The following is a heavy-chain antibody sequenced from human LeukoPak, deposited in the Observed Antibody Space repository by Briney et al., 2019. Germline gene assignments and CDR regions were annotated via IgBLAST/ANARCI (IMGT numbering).Heavy chain of an antibody. D-gene: IGHD1-26*01. Sequence: GRSLRLSCAASGFTFSSYAVHWVRQAPGKGLEWVAVIRYDGSKEYYADSVKGRFTISRDNSKNTLYVQMNSLRAEDTAVYYCARENVGYFDYWGQGTLVPVSS. V-gene: IGHV3-33*08. CDR1: GFTFSSYA. CDR3: ARENVGYFDY. J-gene: IGHJ4*02. CDR2: IRYDGSKE.